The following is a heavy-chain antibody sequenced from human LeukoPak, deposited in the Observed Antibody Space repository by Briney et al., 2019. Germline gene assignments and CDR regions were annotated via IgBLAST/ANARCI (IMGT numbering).Heavy chain of an antibody. CDR1: GYTFTGYY. CDR3: ARVSSSSWADYYYYYYYMDV. Sequence: ASVKVSCKASGYTFTGYYMHWVRQAPGQGLEWMGWINPNSGGTNYAQKFQGRVTMIRDTSISTAYMELSRLRSDDTAVYYCARVSSSSWADYYYYYYYMDVWGKGTTVTVSS. CDR2: INPNSGGT. D-gene: IGHD6-13*01. V-gene: IGHV1-2*02. J-gene: IGHJ6*03.